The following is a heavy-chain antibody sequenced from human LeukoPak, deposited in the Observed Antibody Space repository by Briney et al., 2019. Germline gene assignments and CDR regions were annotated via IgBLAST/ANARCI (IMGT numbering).Heavy chain of an antibody. CDR1: GFTFSSYA. D-gene: IGHD4-23*01. Sequence: GGSLRLSCAASGFTFSSYAMSWVRQAPGKGLEWVSAISGSGGSTYYADSVKGRFTISRDNSKNTLYLQMNSLRAEDTAVYYCEKSTTVVKALDYWGQGTLVTVSS. J-gene: IGHJ4*02. CDR2: ISGSGGST. CDR3: EKSTTVVKALDY. V-gene: IGHV3-23*01.